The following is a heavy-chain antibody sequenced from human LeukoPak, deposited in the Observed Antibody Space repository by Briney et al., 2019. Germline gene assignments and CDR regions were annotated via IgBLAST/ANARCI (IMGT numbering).Heavy chain of an antibody. CDR2: ISYDGSNK. D-gene: IGHD3-16*01. Sequence: GGSLRLSCAASGFTFSSYGMHWVRQAPGKGLEWVAVISYDGSNKYYADSVKGRFTISRDNSKNTLYLQMNSLRAEDTAVYYCARGDYYYYYYGMDVWGQGTTVTVSS. J-gene: IGHJ6*02. CDR1: GFTFSSYG. V-gene: IGHV3-30*03. CDR3: ARGDYYYYYYGMDV.